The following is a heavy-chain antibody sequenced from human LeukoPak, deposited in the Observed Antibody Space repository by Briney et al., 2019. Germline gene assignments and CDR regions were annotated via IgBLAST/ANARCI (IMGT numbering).Heavy chain of an antibody. CDR2: MYTSGST. Sequence: GGSLRLSCAASGFTGSSNYMSWVRQAPGKGLEWVSIMYTSGSTYYADSVKGRFTISRDNSNNTLYLQMNRLRADDTAVYYCAKGDFDYWGQGTLVTVSS. CDR3: AKGDFDY. V-gene: IGHV3-53*01. J-gene: IGHJ4*02. CDR1: GFTGSSNY.